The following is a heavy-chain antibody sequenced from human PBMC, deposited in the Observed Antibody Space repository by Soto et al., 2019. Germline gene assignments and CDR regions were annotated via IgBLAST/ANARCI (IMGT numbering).Heavy chain of an antibody. Sequence: QFPLKVSGPPLVKPTQPPTLTGTFSGFSLTNSGVGVGWIRQPPGKALGWLAIIYWDVDKRNSPSLKGRLPITKDTTKNQAVLTMTNMDSVDTATYYCAHSRGDDYDDYVDAWYFDLWGRGTLVTFSS. CDR2: IYWDVDK. CDR1: GFSLTNSGVG. D-gene: IGHD4-17*01. J-gene: IGHJ2*01. CDR3: AHSRGDDYDDYVDAWYFDL. V-gene: IGHV2-5*02.